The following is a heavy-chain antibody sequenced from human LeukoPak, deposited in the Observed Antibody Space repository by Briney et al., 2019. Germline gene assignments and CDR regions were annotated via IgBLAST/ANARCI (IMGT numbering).Heavy chain of an antibody. CDR2: ISGSGGST. CDR1: GFTFGDYA. J-gene: IGHJ5*02. Sequence: GGSLRLSCTASGFTFGDYAMSWVRQAPGKGLEWVAVISGSGGSTYYADSVKGRFTISRDNSKNTLYLQMNSLRAEDTAVYYCAKSRSLVGLWDWFDPWGQGTLVTVSS. CDR3: AKSRSLVGLWDWFDP. D-gene: IGHD2-15*01. V-gene: IGHV3-23*01.